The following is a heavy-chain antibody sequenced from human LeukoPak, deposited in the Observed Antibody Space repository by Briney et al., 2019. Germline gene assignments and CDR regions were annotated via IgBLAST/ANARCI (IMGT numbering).Heavy chain of an antibody. CDR2: IYYSGST. CDR1: GGSISSGGYY. D-gene: IGHD6-13*01. J-gene: IGHJ3*02. V-gene: IGHV4-31*03. CDR3: TGGYSSRKDAFDI. Sequence: PSQTLSLTCTDSGGSISSGGYYWSWIRQHPGKGLEWIGYIYYSGSTYYNPSLKSRVTISVDTSKNQFSLKLSSVTAADTAVYYCTGGYSSRKDAFDIWGQGTMVTVSS.